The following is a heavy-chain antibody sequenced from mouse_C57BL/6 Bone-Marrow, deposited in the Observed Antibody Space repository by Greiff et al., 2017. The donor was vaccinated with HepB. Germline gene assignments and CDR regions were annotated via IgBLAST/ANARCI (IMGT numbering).Heavy chain of an antibody. CDR3: ARSEHYYDYDGLAY. V-gene: IGHV1-82*01. J-gene: IGHJ3*01. D-gene: IGHD2-4*01. Sequence: VQGVESGPELVKPGASVKISCKASGYAFSSSWMNWVKQRPGKGLEWIGRIYPGDGDTNYNGKFKGKATLTADKSSSTAYMQLSSLTSEDSAVYFCARSEHYYDYDGLAYWGQGTLVTVSA. CDR1: GYAFSSSW. CDR2: IYPGDGDT.